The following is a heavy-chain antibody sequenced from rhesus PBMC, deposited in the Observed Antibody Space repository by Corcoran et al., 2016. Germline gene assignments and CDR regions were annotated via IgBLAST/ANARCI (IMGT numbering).Heavy chain of an antibody. CDR1: GGSISGYYL. Sequence: QVQLQESGPGVVKPSETLSLTCAVSGGSISGYYLWSWIRQPPGKGLEWIGYIYGGSASTSYHPSLKSRVIISIDTSKNQFSLKLSSVTAADTAVYYCARGRPQEYTEYFEFWGQGALVTVSS. CDR2: IYGGSAST. D-gene: IGHD1-44*01. CDR3: ARGRPQEYTEYFEF. V-gene: IGHV4-143*01. J-gene: IGHJ1*01.